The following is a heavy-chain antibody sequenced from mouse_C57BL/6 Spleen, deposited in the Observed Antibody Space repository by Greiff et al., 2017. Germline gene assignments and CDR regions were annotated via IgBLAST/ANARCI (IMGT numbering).Heavy chain of an antibody. CDR3: ATYGNYNFDY. CDR2: INPSNGGT. V-gene: IGHV1-53*01. D-gene: IGHD2-1*01. J-gene: IGHJ2*01. Sequence: QVQLQQPGTELVKPGASVKLSCKASGYTFTSYWMPWVKQRPGQGLEWIGNINPSNGGTNYNETFESKATLTVDKSSITSYMQLSILTSEDSAVYYCATYGNYNFDYWGQGTTLTVSS. CDR1: GYTFTSYW.